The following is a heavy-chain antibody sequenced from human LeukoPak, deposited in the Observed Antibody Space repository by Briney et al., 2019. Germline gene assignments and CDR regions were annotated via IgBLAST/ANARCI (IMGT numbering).Heavy chain of an antibody. D-gene: IGHD2-15*01. CDR1: GYSFTSYY. CDR3: AREDKGPPPFDY. CDR2: INPSGGST. V-gene: IGHV1-46*01. J-gene: IGHJ4*02. Sequence: AASVTVSCKASGYSFTSYYMHWVRQAPGQGLEWMGIINPSGGSTNYAQKFQDRVTMTRDTSTSTVYMELSSLRSEDTALYYCAREDKGPPPFDYWGQGTLVTVSS.